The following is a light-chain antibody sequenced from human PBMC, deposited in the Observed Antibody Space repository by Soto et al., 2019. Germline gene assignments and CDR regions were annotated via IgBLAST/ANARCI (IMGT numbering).Light chain of an antibody. J-gene: IGKJ1*01. CDR2: DVS. CDR1: HSVSSNY. V-gene: IGKV3-20*01. Sequence: IVLTQSPGTLSLSPGERATLSCRSSHSVSSNYLAWYQQKPGQAPRLLIYDVSSRATGIPYRFSGSESGTDSILSITRHEPVDFAVYYCQQYGISPTFGQGTKVEIK. CDR3: QQYGISPT.